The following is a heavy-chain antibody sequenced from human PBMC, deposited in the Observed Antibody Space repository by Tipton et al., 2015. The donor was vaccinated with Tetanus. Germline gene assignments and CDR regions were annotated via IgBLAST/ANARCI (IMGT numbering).Heavy chain of an antibody. D-gene: IGHD1-26*01. CDR1: GGSVSSGSYY. CDR2: IYYSGST. Sequence: TLSLTCTVSGGSVSSGSYYWSWIRQPPGKGLEWIGYIYYSGSTNYNPSLKSRVTISVDTSKNQFSLKLSSVTAADTAVYYCARIFGSYYRWGAFDIWGQGTMVPVSS. V-gene: IGHV4-61*01. CDR3: ARIFGSYYRWGAFDI. J-gene: IGHJ3*02.